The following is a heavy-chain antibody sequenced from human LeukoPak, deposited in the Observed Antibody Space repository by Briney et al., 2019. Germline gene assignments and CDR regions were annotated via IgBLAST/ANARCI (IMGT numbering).Heavy chain of an antibody. CDR1: GFTFSDYY. CDR3: TTEGYYYGSGSYYTRGAFDI. D-gene: IGHD3-10*01. Sequence: GGSLRLSCAASGFTFSDYYMNWIRQAPGKGLEWVSYISGGSSYTNYADSVKGRFTISRDNAKNSLHLQMNSLRVEDTAVYYCTTEGYYYGSGSYYTRGAFDIWGQGTMVTVSS. V-gene: IGHV3-11*05. CDR2: ISGGSSYT. J-gene: IGHJ3*02.